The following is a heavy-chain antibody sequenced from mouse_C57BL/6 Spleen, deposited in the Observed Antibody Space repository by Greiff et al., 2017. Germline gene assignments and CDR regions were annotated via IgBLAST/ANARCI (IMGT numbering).Heavy chain of an antibody. J-gene: IGHJ2*01. V-gene: IGHV1-15*01. CDR1: GYTFTDYE. Sequence: QVQLQQSGAELVRPGASVTLSCKASGYTFTDYEMHWVKQTPVHGLEWIGAIDPETGGTAYNQKFKGKAILTADKSSSTAYMELRSLTSEDSAVYYCTRWGQLEYYFDCWGQGTTLTVSS. D-gene: IGHD3-3*01. CDR2: IDPETGGT. CDR3: TRWGQLEYYFDC.